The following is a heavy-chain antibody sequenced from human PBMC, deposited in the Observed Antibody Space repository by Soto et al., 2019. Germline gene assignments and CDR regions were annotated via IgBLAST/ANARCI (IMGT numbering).Heavy chain of an antibody. CDR3: ARGRLVPPVNFAY. D-gene: IGHD3-16*01. J-gene: IGHJ4*02. Sequence: PSETLSLTCSVSGGSISSGGYHWSWIRQHPGKGLEWIGYIYHSGTSFYNPSLKSRVTISVDGSKNQFSLKVNSVTAADTAVYYCARGRLVPPVNFAYWGLGTLVPVSS. CDR1: GGSISSGGYH. V-gene: IGHV4-30-2*01. CDR2: IYHSGTS.